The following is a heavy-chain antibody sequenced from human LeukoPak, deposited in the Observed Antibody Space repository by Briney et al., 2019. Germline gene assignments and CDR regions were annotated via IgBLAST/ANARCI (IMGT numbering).Heavy chain of an antibody. CDR1: GFTFSDYY. J-gene: IGHJ3*02. CDR3: ARDKKGSTYYYDSSGYSAFGI. Sequence: GGSLRLSCAASGFTFSDYYMSWIRQAPGKGLEWVSYISSSGSTIYYADSVKGRFTISRDNAKNSLYLQMNSLRAEDTAVYYCARDKKGSTYYYDSSGYSAFGIWGQGTMVTVSS. V-gene: IGHV3-11*01. D-gene: IGHD3-22*01. CDR2: ISSSGSTI.